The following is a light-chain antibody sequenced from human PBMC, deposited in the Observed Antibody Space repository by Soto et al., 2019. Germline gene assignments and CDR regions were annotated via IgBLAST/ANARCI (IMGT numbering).Light chain of an antibody. Sequence: DIQMTQSPSSLSASVGDTLTITCQASQAIGNSVNWYQQTAGKAPKLLMYDASNLEVGVPSRFRGSGSGTDFTFIINSLQPEDFATYYCQQYDDLPLTFGGGTKVEHK. CDR1: QAIGNS. V-gene: IGKV1-33*01. CDR3: QQYDDLPLT. CDR2: DAS. J-gene: IGKJ4*01.